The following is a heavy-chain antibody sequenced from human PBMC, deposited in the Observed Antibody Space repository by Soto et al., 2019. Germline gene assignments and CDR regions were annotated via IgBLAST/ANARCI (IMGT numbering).Heavy chain of an antibody. Sequence: SETLSLTCTVSGGSISSYYWSWIRQPPGKGLEWIGYIYYSGSTNYNPSLKSRVTISVDTSKNQFSLKLSSVTAADTAVHYCARGSYCSGGSCYNWFDPWGQGTLVTVSS. J-gene: IGHJ5*02. CDR2: IYYSGST. D-gene: IGHD2-15*01. CDR3: ARGSYCSGGSCYNWFDP. V-gene: IGHV4-59*01. CDR1: GGSISSYY.